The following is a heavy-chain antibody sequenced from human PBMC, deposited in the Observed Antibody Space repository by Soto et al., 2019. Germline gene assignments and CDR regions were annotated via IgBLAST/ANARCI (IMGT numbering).Heavy chain of an antibody. D-gene: IGHD3-10*01. CDR3: AHRAGGIWFGELGAYYFDY. Sequence: QITLKESGPTLVKPTQTLTLTCTFSGFSLSTSGVGVGWIRQPPGKALEWLALIYWDDDKRYSPSLKSRLTITTDTSKNQVVLTMTNMDPVDTATYYCAHRAGGIWFGELGAYYFDYWGQGTLVTVSS. J-gene: IGHJ4*02. CDR2: IYWDDDK. V-gene: IGHV2-5*02. CDR1: GFSLSTSGVG.